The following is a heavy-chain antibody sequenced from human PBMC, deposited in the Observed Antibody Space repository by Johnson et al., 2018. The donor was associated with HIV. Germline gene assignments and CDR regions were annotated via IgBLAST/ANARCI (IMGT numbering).Heavy chain of an antibody. CDR2: INQAGSEK. Sequence: VQLVESGGGLVQPGGSLRLSCAAPGFTFSFYCMNWVRQAPGKGLAWVANINQAGSEKYSVDSVTGRFTISRDNAKKSVYLQMNSLRAEDTAGYYCAREVERGLGFDIWGQGTMVTVSS. J-gene: IGHJ3*02. CDR1: GFTFSFYC. CDR3: AREVERGLGFDI. D-gene: IGHD5-24*01. V-gene: IGHV3-7*01.